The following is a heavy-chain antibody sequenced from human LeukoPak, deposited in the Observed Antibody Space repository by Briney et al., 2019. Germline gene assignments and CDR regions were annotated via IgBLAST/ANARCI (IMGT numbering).Heavy chain of an antibody. CDR1: GGSISSYY. D-gene: IGHD6-13*01. V-gene: IGHV4-59*01. CDR3: ARDEDGAAARNFDS. CDR2: IYYSGST. J-gene: IGHJ4*02. Sequence: SETLSLTCTVSGGSISSYYWSWIRQPPGKGLEWIGYIYYSGSTNYNPSLKSRVTISVDTSKNQFSLKLSSVTAADTAVYYCARDEDGAAARNFDSWGQGILVTVSS.